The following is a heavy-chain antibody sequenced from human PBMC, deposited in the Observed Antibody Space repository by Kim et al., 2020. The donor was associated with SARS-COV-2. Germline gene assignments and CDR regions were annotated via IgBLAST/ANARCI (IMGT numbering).Heavy chain of an antibody. D-gene: IGHD6-19*01. CDR2: IYSGGST. J-gene: IGHJ4*02. CDR3: ARDSGGVSGWPPYYFDY. Sequence: GGSLRLSCAASGFTVSSNYMSWVRQAPGKGLEWVSVIYSGGSTYYADSVKGRFTISRDNSKNTLYLQMNSLRAEDTAVYYCARDSGGVSGWPPYYFDYWGQGTLVTVSS. CDR1: GFTVSSNY. V-gene: IGHV3-66*02.